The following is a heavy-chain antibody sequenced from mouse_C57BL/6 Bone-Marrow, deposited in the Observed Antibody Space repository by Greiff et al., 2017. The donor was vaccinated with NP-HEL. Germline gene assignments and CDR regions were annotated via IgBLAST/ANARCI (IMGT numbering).Heavy chain of an antibody. V-gene: IGHV5-15*01. CDR2: ISNLAYSI. CDR1: GFTFSDYG. CDR3: ARTYYYGSRDYAMDY. J-gene: IGHJ4*01. Sequence: EVKLVESGGGLVQPGGSLKLSCAASGFTFSDYGMAWVRQAPRKGPEWVAFISNLAYSIYYADTVTGRFTISRENAKNTLYLEMSSLRSEDTAMYYCARTYYYGSRDYAMDYWGQGTSVTVSS. D-gene: IGHD1-1*01.